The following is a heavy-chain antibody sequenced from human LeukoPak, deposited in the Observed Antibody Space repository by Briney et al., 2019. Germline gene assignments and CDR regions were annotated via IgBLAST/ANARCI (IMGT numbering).Heavy chain of an antibody. D-gene: IGHD3-22*01. Sequence: GGSLRLSCAASGFTFSSYSMNWVRQAPGKGLEWVSYISSSSSTIYYADSVKGRFTISRDNSKNTPYLQMNRLRAEDTAVYYCAKAPGITMIVVVSYYWGQGTLVTVSS. CDR2: ISSSSSTI. J-gene: IGHJ4*02. V-gene: IGHV3-48*01. CDR3: AKAPGITMIVVVSYY. CDR1: GFTFSSYS.